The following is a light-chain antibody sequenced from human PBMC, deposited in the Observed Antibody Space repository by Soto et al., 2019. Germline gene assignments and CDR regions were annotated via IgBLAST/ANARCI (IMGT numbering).Light chain of an antibody. Sequence: QSVLTQSPSVSAAPGQKVTISCSGSSFNIGNNYVSWYQQLPGTAPKLLIYDNNKRPSGIPDRFSGSKSGTSGTLDITGRQSGDEADYYCATWDGSLPGEVFGGGTKLTVI. CDR1: SFNIGNNY. CDR3: ATWDGSLPGEV. J-gene: IGLJ2*01. V-gene: IGLV1-51*01. CDR2: DNN.